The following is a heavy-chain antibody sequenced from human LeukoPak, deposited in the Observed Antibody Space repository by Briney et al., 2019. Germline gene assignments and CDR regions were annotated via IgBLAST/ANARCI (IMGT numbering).Heavy chain of an antibody. J-gene: IGHJ4*02. CDR1: GGSISSGSYY. D-gene: IGHD6-6*01. CDR3: ARGIECSSSSVGFDY. Sequence: PSQTLSLTCTVSGGSISSGSYYWSWIRQPAGKGLEWIGRIYTSGSTNYNPSLKSRVTISVDTSKNQFSLKLSSVTAADTAVYYCARGIECSSSSVGFDYWGQGTLVTVSS. V-gene: IGHV4-61*02. CDR2: IYTSGST.